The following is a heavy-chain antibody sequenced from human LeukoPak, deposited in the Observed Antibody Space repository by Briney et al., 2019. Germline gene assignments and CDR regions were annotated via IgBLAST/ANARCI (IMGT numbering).Heavy chain of an antibody. CDR1: GGSFSAYY. J-gene: IGHJ4*02. CDR2: INHSGST. CDR3: ARGQRITMTD. Sequence: PSETLSLTCAVYGGSFSAYYWSWIRQPPGKGLEWIGEINHSGSTNYNPSLKSRVAISVDTSRNQFSLRLSSVTAADTAVYYCARGQRITMTDWGQGPLVTVSS. V-gene: IGHV4-34*01. D-gene: IGHD3-22*01.